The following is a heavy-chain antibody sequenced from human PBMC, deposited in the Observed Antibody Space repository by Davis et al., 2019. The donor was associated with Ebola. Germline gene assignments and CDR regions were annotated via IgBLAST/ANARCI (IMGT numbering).Heavy chain of an antibody. J-gene: IGHJ6*04. V-gene: IGHV1-2*06. CDR2: INPNSGVT. Sequence: ASVKVSCKASGGTFTGYYMHWVRQAPGQGLEWMGRINPNSGVTNYAQKFQGRVTMTRNTSISTAYMELSSLRSEDTAVYYCARKRAYVEWLFDGMDVWGKGTTVTVSS. CDR3: ARKRAYVEWLFDGMDV. D-gene: IGHD3-3*01. CDR1: GGTFTGYY.